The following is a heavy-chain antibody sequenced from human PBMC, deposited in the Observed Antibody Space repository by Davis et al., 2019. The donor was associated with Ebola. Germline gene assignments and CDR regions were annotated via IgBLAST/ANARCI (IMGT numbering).Heavy chain of an antibody. V-gene: IGHV1-18*04. CDR3: ARVVSPGLRFLEWLYYMDV. J-gene: IGHJ6*03. CDR2: ISAYNGNT. Sequence: ASVQVSCKASGYTFTSYGISWVRQAPGQGLEWMVWISAYNGNTNYAQKLQGRVTMTTDTSTSTAYMELMSLRSDDTAVYYCARVVSPGLRFLEWLYYMDVWGKGTTVTVSS. D-gene: IGHD3-3*01. CDR1: GYTFTSYG.